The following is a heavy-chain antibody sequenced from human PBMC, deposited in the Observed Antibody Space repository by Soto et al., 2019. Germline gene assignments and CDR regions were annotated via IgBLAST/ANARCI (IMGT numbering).Heavy chain of an antibody. Sequence: GESLKISCGGSGYSFTSYWINWVRQMPGKGLEWMGGSDPSDSYTNYSPSFQGHVIISVDKSISTAYLQWSSLKASDTAMYYCARRRYNSGSPFDYWGQGTQVTVSS. CDR1: GYSFTSYW. V-gene: IGHV5-10-1*01. D-gene: IGHD3-22*01. J-gene: IGHJ4*02. CDR2: SDPSDSYT. CDR3: ARRRYNSGSPFDY.